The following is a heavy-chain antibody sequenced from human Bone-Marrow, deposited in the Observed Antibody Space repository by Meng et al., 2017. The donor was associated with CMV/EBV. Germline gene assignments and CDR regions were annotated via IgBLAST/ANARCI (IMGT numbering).Heavy chain of an antibody. CDR2: FSGSADNT. Sequence: GGSLRLSCSASGFIFTNFAMSWVRQAPGKGLEWVATFSGSADNTYYADSVKGRFSISRDNSKSTVSLQMNSLRAEDTAVYYCAKDYPNHSSSWYYFDYWGQGTLATVSS. V-gene: IGHV3-23*01. CDR3: AKDYPNHSSSWYYFDY. CDR1: GFIFTNFA. D-gene: IGHD3-22*01. J-gene: IGHJ4*02.